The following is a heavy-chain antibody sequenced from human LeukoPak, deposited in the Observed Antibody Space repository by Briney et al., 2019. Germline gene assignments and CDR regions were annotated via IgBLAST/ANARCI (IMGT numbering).Heavy chain of an antibody. V-gene: IGHV4-61*02. CDR2: IYTSGST. CDR3: ARDLYGDLDY. Sequence: SETLSLTCTVSGGSISSGSCYWSWIRQPAGKGLEWIGRIYTSGSTNYNPSLKSRVTISVGTSKNQFSLKLSSVTAADTAVYYCARDLYGDLDYWGQGTLVTVSS. J-gene: IGHJ4*02. CDR1: GGSISSGSCY. D-gene: IGHD4-17*01.